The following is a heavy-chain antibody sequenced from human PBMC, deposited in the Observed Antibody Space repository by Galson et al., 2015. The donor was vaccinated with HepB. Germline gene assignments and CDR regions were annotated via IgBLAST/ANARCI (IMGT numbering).Heavy chain of an antibody. CDR3: ARDRYDFWSGFYIIEYYFDY. J-gene: IGHJ4*02. Sequence: SVKVSCKASRYTFTNYYIHWVRQAPGQGLEWMGIINPSDNNTNYAQKFQGRVTMTRDTSKSTVYMELSSLRSEDTAVYYCARDRYDFWSGFYIIEYYFDYWGQGTLVTVSS. D-gene: IGHD3-3*01. V-gene: IGHV1-46*03. CDR2: INPSDNNT. CDR1: RYTFTNYY.